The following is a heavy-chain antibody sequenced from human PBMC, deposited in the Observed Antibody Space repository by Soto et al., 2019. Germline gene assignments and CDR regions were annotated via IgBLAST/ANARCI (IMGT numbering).Heavy chain of an antibody. D-gene: IGHD5-12*01. V-gene: IGHV4-31*03. CDR2: IYYSGST. CDR1: GGSISSGGYY. Sequence: PSETLSLTCTVSGGSISSGGYYWSWIRQHPGKGLEWIGYIYYSGSTYYNQSLKSRVTISVDTSKNQIYLKLSSVTAADTAVYNFARHIGNRASGYYDGFDYWSQGTLVTVSS. CDR3: ARHIGNRASGYYDGFDY. J-gene: IGHJ4*02.